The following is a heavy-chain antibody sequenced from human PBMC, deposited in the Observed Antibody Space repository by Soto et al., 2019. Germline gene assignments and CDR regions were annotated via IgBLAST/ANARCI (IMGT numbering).Heavy chain of an antibody. CDR2: IYYSGST. V-gene: IGHV4-30-4*01. CDR3: ARVRSIFVVVPAVNWFDP. Sequence: SETLSLTCSVSGGSISSGDYYWSWIRQPPGKGLEWIGYIYYSGSTYYNPSLKSRVTISVDTSKNQFSLKLSSVTAADTAVYYCARVRSIFVVVPAVNWFDPWGQGTLVTVSS. J-gene: IGHJ5*02. D-gene: IGHD2-2*01. CDR1: GGSISSGDYY.